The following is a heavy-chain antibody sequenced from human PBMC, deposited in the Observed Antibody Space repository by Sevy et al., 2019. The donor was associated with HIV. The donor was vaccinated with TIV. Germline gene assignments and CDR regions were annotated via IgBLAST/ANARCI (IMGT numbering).Heavy chain of an antibody. CDR3: ARGGVNGWYYFDY. Sequence: ASVKVSCKASGGTFSSYGISWVRQAPGQGLEWMGGIIPILGTVNYAQKFQGRVTITADESTKTAYMELRSLRSEDTAGNYGARGGVNGWYYFDYWGQETLVTVSS. V-gene: IGHV1-69*13. J-gene: IGHJ4*02. D-gene: IGHD6-19*01. CDR1: GGTFSSYG. CDR2: IIPILGTV.